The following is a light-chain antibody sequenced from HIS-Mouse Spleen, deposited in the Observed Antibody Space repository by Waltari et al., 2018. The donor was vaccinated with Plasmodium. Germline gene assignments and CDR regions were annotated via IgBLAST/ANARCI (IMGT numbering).Light chain of an antibody. J-gene: IGKJ5*01. CDR1: EGISSW. V-gene: IGKV1-12*01. CDR2: AAS. Sequence: DLQMTQSPPSLSASVGARVTITCRASEGISSWSAWVQQKPGKAPKILIYAASSLQSGVPARISGSGSGTDFTLTISSLQPEDFATYYCQQANSFPRSITFGQGTRLEIK. CDR3: QQANSFPRSIT.